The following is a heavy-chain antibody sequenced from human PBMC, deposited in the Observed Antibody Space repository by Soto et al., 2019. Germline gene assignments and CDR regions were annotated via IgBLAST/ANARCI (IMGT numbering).Heavy chain of an antibody. D-gene: IGHD3-22*01. CDR3: AKARADYYVSSGYPVDY. CDR1: GFTFSSYA. Sequence: EVQLLESGGGLVQPGGSLRLSCAASGFTFSSYAMSWVRQAPGKGLEWVSAISGSGGSTYYADSVKGRFTISRDNSKNTLYLQMNSLRAEDTTVHYCAKARADYYVSSGYPVDYWGQGTVVTVSS. V-gene: IGHV3-23*01. CDR2: ISGSGGST. J-gene: IGHJ4*02.